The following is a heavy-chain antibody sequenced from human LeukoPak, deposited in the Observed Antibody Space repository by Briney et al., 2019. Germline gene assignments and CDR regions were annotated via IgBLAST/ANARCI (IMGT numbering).Heavy chain of an antibody. V-gene: IGHV4-34*01. CDR2: INHSGST. CDR1: GGYFSGYY. D-gene: IGHD4-17*01. Sequence: SETLSLTCAVYGGYFSGYYWNWIRQSPGKGLEWIGEINHSGSTNYNPSLKSRVTISLDTSNNQFSLKLSSVTAADTAVYYCARRPTGIDYWGQGTLVTVSS. CDR3: ARRPTGIDY. J-gene: IGHJ4*02.